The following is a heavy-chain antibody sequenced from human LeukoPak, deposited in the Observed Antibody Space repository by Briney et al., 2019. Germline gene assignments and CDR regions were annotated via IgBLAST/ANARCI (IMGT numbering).Heavy chain of an antibody. J-gene: IGHJ4*02. D-gene: IGHD2-15*01. CDR2: ISGSGGST. CDR1: GFTVSSNY. Sequence: PGGSLRLSCAASGFTVSSNYMSWVRQAPGKGLEWVSAISGSGGSTYYADSVKGRFTISRDNSKNTLYLQMNSLRAEDTAVYYCAKDSEVYCSGGSCYPLVNWGQGTLVTVSS. V-gene: IGHV3-23*01. CDR3: AKDSEVYCSGGSCYPLVN.